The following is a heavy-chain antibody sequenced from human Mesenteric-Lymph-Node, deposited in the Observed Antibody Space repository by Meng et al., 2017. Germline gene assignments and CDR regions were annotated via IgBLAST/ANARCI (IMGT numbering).Heavy chain of an antibody. V-gene: IGHV4-39*02. CDR3: ARDPVRGDESNFDC. J-gene: IGHJ4*02. CDR1: GGSVSSSSDC. D-gene: IGHD3-10*02. CDR2: FCYSGTT. Sequence: SETLSLTCTVSGGSVSSSSDCWGWIRQSPGKGLEWIVSFCYSGTTYYNPSLESRVRISIDKSKNQFSLEVNSVTAADTSLYYCARDPVRGDESNFDCWGQGAQVTVSS.